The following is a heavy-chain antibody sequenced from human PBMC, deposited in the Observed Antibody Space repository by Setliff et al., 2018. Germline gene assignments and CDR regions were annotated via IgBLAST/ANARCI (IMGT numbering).Heavy chain of an antibody. V-gene: IGHV3-11*04. CDR3: ARDITRDGYNSGAFDI. Sequence: GGSLRLSCAASGFTFSGYYMTWIRQAPGKGLEWVSYISGSSGGIYYADSVKGRFTISRANAKKSLYMEMNSLRAEDTAVYYCARDITRDGYNSGAFDIWGQGTMVTVSS. D-gene: IGHD5-12*01. CDR1: GFTFSGYY. J-gene: IGHJ3*02. CDR2: ISGSSGGI.